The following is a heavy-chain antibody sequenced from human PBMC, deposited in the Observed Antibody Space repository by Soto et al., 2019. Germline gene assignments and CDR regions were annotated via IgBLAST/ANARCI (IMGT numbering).Heavy chain of an antibody. CDR3: ARAAMGGSSWPFDY. CDR2: IYHSGST. CDR1: GGSIRSSTYY. V-gene: IGHV4-39*07. Sequence: SETLSLTCTVSGGSIRSSTYYWGWIRQPPGKGLEWVGSIYHSGSTHYNPCIKSGVTISVNKSKNQFSLKLSSVTAEDTAVYYCARAAMGGSSWPFDYWGQGTLVNVSS. J-gene: IGHJ4*02. D-gene: IGHD6-13*01.